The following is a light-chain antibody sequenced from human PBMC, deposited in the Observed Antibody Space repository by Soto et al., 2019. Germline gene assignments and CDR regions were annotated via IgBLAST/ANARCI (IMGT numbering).Light chain of an antibody. CDR3: QQYGSSPRT. Sequence: EIVLTQSPGTLSLSPGERAALSCRASQSVSASHLAWYQQKPGQAPRLLIHGAPNRATGIPDRFSGSGSGTDFTLTISRLEPEDFAVYYCQQYGSSPRTFGQGTKVEI. J-gene: IGKJ2*01. CDR2: GAP. V-gene: IGKV3-20*01. CDR1: QSVSASH.